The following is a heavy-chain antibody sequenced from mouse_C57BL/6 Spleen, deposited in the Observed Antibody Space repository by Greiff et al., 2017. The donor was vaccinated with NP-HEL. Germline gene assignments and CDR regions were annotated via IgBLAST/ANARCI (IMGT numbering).Heavy chain of an antibody. V-gene: IGHV14-4*01. D-gene: IGHD3-3*01. J-gene: IGHJ3*01. CDR1: GFNIKDDY. CDR3: TTEGGQLPFAY. Sequence: VQLKQSGAELVRPGASVKLSCTASGFNIKDDYMHWVKQRPEQGLEWIGWIDPENGDTEYASKFQGKATITADTSSNTAYLQLSSLTSEDTAVYYCTTEGGQLPFAYWGQGTLVTVSA. CDR2: IDPENGDT.